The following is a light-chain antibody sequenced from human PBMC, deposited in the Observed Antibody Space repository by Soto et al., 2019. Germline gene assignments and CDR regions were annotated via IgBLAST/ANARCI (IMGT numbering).Light chain of an antibody. CDR3: QQYNNWPPIT. Sequence: EIVMTQSPATLSVSPGETATLSWRASQSVSNNVAWYQQKPGQAPRLLILGASTRATGIPARFSGSGSGTEFTLTISSLQSEDFAVYYCQQYNNWPPITFGQGTRLEI. CDR2: GAS. V-gene: IGKV3-15*01. J-gene: IGKJ5*01. CDR1: QSVSNN.